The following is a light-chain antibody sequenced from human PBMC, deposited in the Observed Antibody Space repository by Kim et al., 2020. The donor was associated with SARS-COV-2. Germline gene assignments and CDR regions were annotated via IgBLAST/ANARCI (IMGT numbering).Light chain of an antibody. V-gene: IGLV1-47*01. CDR3: AAWDGSLSGWV. CDR1: SSNIGSNY. J-gene: IGLJ3*02. Sequence: QSVLTQPPSASGTPGQRVTISCSGSSSNIGSNYVYWYQQLPGTAPKLLIYRNNQRPSGVPDRFSGSKSGTSASLAISGLQSEDEADYYGAAWDGSLSGWVFGGGTQLTVL. CDR2: RNN.